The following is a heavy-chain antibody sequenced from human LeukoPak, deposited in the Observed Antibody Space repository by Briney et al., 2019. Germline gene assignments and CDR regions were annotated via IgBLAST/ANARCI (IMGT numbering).Heavy chain of an antibody. CDR3: ARVRAVDYGDYGGWFDP. J-gene: IGHJ5*02. Sequence: SQTLSLTCTVSGGSISSGGYYWSWIRQHPGKGLEWIGYIYYSGSTYYNPSLKSRVTISVDTSKNHFSLKLSSVTAADTAVYYCARVRAVDYGDYGGWFDPWGQGTLVTVSS. CDR1: GGSISSGGYY. CDR2: IYYSGST. D-gene: IGHD4-17*01. V-gene: IGHV4-31*03.